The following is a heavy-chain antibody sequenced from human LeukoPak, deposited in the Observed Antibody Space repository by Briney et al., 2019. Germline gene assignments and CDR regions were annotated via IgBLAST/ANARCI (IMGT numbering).Heavy chain of an antibody. V-gene: IGHV3-7*01. Sequence: GGSLRLSCAASGFSFSSYWMNWVRQAPGKGLEWVANIKQDVSEKNYVGSVKGRFTISRDNAKNSLYLQMNSLRAEDTAVYYCARGGEYQLPYRYWGEGTQVTVSS. CDR2: IKQDVSEK. J-gene: IGHJ4*02. CDR3: ARGGEYQLPYRY. CDR1: GFSFSSYW. D-gene: IGHD2-2*02.